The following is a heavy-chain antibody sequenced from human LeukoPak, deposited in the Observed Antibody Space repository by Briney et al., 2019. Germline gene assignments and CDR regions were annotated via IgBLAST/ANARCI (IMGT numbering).Heavy chain of an antibody. CDR2: IDGSSGRI. CDR1: GFTFSDYY. Sequence: GGSLRLSCAASGFTFSDYYMSWIRQAPGKGLEWVPYIDGSSGRINYADSVKGRFTISRDNAKNSLSLQMNSLTVEDTAVYCCASRVAFDIWGLGTMVTVSS. D-gene: IGHD3-3*01. J-gene: IGHJ3*02. V-gene: IGHV3-11*01. CDR3: ASRVAFDI.